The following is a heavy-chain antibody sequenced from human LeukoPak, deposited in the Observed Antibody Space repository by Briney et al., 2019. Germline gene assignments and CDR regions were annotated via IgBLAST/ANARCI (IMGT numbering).Heavy chain of an antibody. CDR2: IKEDGTVK. J-gene: IGHJ4*02. CDR1: GFTFSNSW. Sequence: PGGSLRLSCAASGFTFSNSWMTWVRQAPGKGLEWLGNIKEDGTVKNYVGSVKGRFTFSRDNAKNLLYLQMNSLRVEDTAIYYCARDRAFNTFDYWGQGTLVTVSS. D-gene: IGHD1-26*01. CDR3: ARDRAFNTFDY. V-gene: IGHV3-7*01.